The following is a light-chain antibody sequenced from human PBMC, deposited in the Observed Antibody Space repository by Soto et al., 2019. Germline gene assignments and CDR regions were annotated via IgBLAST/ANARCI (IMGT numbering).Light chain of an antibody. CDR3: QQYGSSGT. CDR2: GIS. J-gene: IGKJ1*01. V-gene: IGKV3-20*01. Sequence: EIVLTQSPGTLSLSPGERATLSCRASHTISSSYLAWYQQKPGQAPRLLMYGISRRATGIPDRFSGSGSGTDFTHTITRLEPEDFAVYYCQQYGSSGTFGQGTKVDIK. CDR1: HTISSSY.